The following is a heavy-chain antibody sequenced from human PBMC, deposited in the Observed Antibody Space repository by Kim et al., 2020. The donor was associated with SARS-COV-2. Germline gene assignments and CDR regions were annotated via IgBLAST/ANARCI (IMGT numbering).Heavy chain of an antibody. D-gene: IGHD5-12*01. CDR1: GFTFSSYS. CDR3: ARDWWAHSGNDYYYYYGMDV. Sequence: GGSLRLSCAASGFTFSSYSMNWVRQAPGKGLEWVSFISSSSSYIYYADSVKGRFTISRDNSKNSMYLQMNSLRGEDTAVYYCARDWWAHSGNDYYYYYGMDVWGQGTTVTVSS. CDR2: ISSSSSYI. J-gene: IGHJ6*02. V-gene: IGHV3-21*01.